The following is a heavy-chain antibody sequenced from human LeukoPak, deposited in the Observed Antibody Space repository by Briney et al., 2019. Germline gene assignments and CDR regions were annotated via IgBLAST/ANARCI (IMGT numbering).Heavy chain of an antibody. V-gene: IGHV4-59*01. D-gene: IGHD3-10*01. CDR1: GGSISSYY. Sequence: SETLSLTCTVSGGSISSYYWNWIRQPPGKGLEWIGYIFYSGNTYYNPSLKSRVTISVDTSKNQFSLNLSSVTAADTAVYYCARDYGSGNYGGFDPWGQGTLVTVSS. CDR2: IFYSGNT. CDR3: ARDYGSGNYGGFDP. J-gene: IGHJ5*02.